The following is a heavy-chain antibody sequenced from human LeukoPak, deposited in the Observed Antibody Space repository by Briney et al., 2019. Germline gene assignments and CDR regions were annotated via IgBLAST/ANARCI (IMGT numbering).Heavy chain of an antibody. CDR1: GYTFTGYC. CDR3: ARVRFLEWFHDAFDI. D-gene: IGHD3-3*01. J-gene: IGHJ3*02. Sequence: ASVKVSCKASGYTFTGYCMHWVRQAPGQGLEWMGRINPNSGGTNYAQKFQGRVTMTRDTSISTAYMELSRLRSDDTAVYYCARVRFLEWFHDAFDIWGQGTMVTVSS. V-gene: IGHV1-2*06. CDR2: INPNSGGT.